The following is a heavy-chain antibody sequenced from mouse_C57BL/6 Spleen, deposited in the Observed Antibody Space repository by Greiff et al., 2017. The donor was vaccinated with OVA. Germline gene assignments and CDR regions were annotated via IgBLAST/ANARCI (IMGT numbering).Heavy chain of an antibody. D-gene: IGHD2-3*01. V-gene: IGHV1-50*01. Sequence: QVQLKQPGAELVKPGASVKLSCKASGYTFTSYWMQWVKQRPGQGLEWIGEIDPSDSYTNYNQKFKGKATLTVDTSSSTAYMQLSSLTSEDSAVYYCASGYYLYYYAMDYWGQGTSVTVSS. CDR2: IDPSDSYT. J-gene: IGHJ4*01. CDR3: ASGYYLYYYAMDY. CDR1: GYTFTSYW.